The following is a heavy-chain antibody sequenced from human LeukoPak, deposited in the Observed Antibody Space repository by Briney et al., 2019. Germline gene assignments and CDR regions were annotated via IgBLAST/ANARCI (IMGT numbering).Heavy chain of an antibody. Sequence: KTSPTLSLTCTVAGASISSYYWSWLRHPAGKRLERIGFTSFSGTTNYKPSLRSRVTISFDQSRTHFSLTLYAMPAAGTAVYYCARRNYDILTGFYGGGTYNYYYTDVWGKGTTVIVSS. CDR2: TSFSGTT. D-gene: IGHD3-9*01. CDR3: ARRNYDILTGFYGGGTYNYYYTDV. J-gene: IGHJ6*03. CDR1: GASISSYY. V-gene: IGHV4-59*08.